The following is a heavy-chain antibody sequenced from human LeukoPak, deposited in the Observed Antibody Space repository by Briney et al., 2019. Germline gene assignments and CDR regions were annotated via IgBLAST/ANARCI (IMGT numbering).Heavy chain of an antibody. J-gene: IGHJ4*02. CDR2: ISGSSTYM. Sequence: GGSLRLSCAASGFTFSTYAMNWVRQGPGKGLEWVSSISGSSTYMYYADSVKGRFTVSRDNAKNSLYLRMSSLRVEDTAVYYCASGERPRSYSSSDYWGQGTLVTVSS. V-gene: IGHV3-21*01. D-gene: IGHD6-6*01. CDR1: GFTFSTYA. CDR3: ASGERPRSYSSSDY.